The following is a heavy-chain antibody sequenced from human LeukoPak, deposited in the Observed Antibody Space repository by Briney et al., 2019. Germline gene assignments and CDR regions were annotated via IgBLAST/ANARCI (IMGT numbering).Heavy chain of an antibody. V-gene: IGHV3-30-3*01. J-gene: IGHJ3*01. CDR2: ISFDGTNK. Sequence: QSGGSLRLSCAASGFTFDDYAMHWVRQAPGKGLDWVALISFDGTNKYYSDSVKGRFTISRDNSEDTLFLQLNSLRHEDTAVYYCARDWNKAAAADAFDLWGQGTMVTVSS. CDR3: ARDWNKAAAADAFDL. D-gene: IGHD6-13*01. CDR1: GFTFDDYA.